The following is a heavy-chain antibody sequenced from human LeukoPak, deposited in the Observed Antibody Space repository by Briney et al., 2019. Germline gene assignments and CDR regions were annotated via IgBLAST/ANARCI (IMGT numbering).Heavy chain of an antibody. CDR2: IYHSGST. D-gene: IGHD2-21*02. CDR3: ARDQSDSNPLFDY. V-gene: IGHV4-38-2*02. Sequence: PSETLSLTCTVSGYSISSGYYWGWIRPPPGKGLEWIGSIYHSGSTYYNPSLKSRVTISVDTSKNQFSLKLSSVTAADTAVYYCARDQSDSNPLFDYWGQGTLVTVSS. CDR1: GYSISSGYY. J-gene: IGHJ4*02.